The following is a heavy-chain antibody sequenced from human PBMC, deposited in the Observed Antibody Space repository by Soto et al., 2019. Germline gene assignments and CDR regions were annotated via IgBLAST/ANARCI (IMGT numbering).Heavy chain of an antibody. CDR1: GFSLSTSGVG. Sequence: QITLKESGPTLVKPTQTLTLTCTFSGFSLSTSGVGVGWIRQPPGKALEWLALIYWDDDKRYSPSLKNRLTITKEPSKNQVVGTMTNMDPVDTATYYCARRGGGQQTDYFDYWGQGTLVTVSS. J-gene: IGHJ4*02. CDR2: IYWDDDK. CDR3: ARRGGGQQTDYFDY. V-gene: IGHV2-5*02. D-gene: IGHD6-13*01.